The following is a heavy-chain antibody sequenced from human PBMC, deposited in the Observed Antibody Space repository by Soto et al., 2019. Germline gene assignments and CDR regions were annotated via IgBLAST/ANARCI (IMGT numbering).Heavy chain of an antibody. D-gene: IGHD4-17*01. CDR3: ARDRGDDYGDYVGHPNLWYFDL. V-gene: IGHV1-69*13. Sequence: SVKVSCKASGGTFSSYAISWVRQAPGQGLEWMGGIIPIFGTANYAQKFQGRVTITADESTSTAYMELSSLRSEDTAVYYCARDRGDDYGDYVGHPNLWYFDLWGRGTLVTVSS. J-gene: IGHJ2*01. CDR2: IIPIFGTA. CDR1: GGTFSSYA.